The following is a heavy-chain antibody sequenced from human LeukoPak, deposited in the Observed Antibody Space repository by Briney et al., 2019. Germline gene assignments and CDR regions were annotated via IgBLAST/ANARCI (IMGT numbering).Heavy chain of an antibody. V-gene: IGHV3-23*01. CDR3: AKRYYDSSGYRWFDY. J-gene: IGHJ4*02. CDR2: ISGISGST. D-gene: IGHD3-22*01. Sequence: GGSLRLSCAASGFTFSSYAMSWVRQAPGKGLEWVSTISGISGSTYYADSVEGRFTISRDNSKNTLYLQMNSLRAEDTAVYYCAKRYYDSSGYRWFDYWGQGTLVTVSS. CDR1: GFTFSSYA.